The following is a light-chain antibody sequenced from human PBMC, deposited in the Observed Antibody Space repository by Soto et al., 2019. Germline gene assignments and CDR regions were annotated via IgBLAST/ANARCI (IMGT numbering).Light chain of an antibody. V-gene: IGLV2-8*01. Sequence: QCLLTRPACASGSRGQSCAISCTGTSSDVGGYNYVSLYQQHPGKAPKLMIYEVNKRPSGVPDRFSGSKSGNTASLTVSGLQAADEADYYRSSYAGSRNVFGTGTKVTVL. CDR3: SSYAGSRNV. J-gene: IGLJ1*01. CDR2: EVN. CDR1: SSDVGGYNY.